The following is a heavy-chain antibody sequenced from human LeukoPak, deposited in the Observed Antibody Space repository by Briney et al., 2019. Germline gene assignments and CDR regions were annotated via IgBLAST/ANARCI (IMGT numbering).Heavy chain of an antibody. V-gene: IGHV4-34*01. CDR3: ANHLRYYYYGMDV. CDR1: GGSFSGCY. CDR2: INHSGST. J-gene: IGHJ6*02. Sequence: SETLSLTCAVYGGSFSGCYWSWIRQPPGKGLEWIGEINHSGSTNYNPSLKSRATISVDTSKNQFSLKLSSVTAADTAVYYCANHLRYYYYGMDVWGQGTTVTVSS.